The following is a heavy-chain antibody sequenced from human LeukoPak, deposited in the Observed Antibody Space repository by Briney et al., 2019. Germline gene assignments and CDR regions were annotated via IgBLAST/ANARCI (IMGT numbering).Heavy chain of an antibody. J-gene: IGHJ3*02. CDR3: TTTQGGTSFDAFDI. CDR1: GFTFSNAW. CDR2: IKRKSDGGTT. V-gene: IGHV3-15*01. Sequence: NPGGSLTLSCAASGFTFSNAWMSWVRQAPGKGLKWVGHIKRKSDGGTTDYAAPVKGRFTISRDDSKNTPYLQMNSLKIEDTAIYYCTTTQGGTSFDAFDIWGQGTMVTVSS. D-gene: IGHD1-1*01.